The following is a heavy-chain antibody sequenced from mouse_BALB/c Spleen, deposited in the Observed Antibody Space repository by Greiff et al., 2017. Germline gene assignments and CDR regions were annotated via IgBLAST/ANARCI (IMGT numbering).Heavy chain of an antibody. V-gene: IGHV1S41*01. CDR2: IAPGSGST. CDR3: ATTTAPYYYAMDY. D-gene: IGHD1-2*01. J-gene: IGHJ4*01. CDR1: GYTFTSYW. Sequence: DLVKPGASVKLSCKASGYTFTSYWINWIKQRPGQGLEWIGRIAPGSGSTYYNEMFKGKATLTVDTSSSTAYIQFSSLSSEDSAVYFCATTTAPYYYAMDYWGQGTSVTVSS.